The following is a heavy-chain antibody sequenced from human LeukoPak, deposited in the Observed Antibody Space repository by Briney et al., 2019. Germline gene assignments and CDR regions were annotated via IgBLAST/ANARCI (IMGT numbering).Heavy chain of an antibody. CDR2: ISSSGSTI. Sequence: PGGSLRLSCAASGFTFSNYNMNWVRQAPGKGLEWVSYISSSGSTIYYADSVKGRFTISRDNAKNSLYLQMNSLRAEDTAVYYCARGAERWLQFAAFDIWGQGTMVTVSS. J-gene: IGHJ3*02. CDR3: ARGAERWLQFAAFDI. V-gene: IGHV3-48*04. CDR1: GFTFSNYN. D-gene: IGHD5-24*01.